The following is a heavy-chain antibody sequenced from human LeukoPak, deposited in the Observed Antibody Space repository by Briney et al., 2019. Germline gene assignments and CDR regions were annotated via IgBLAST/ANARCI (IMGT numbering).Heavy chain of an antibody. CDR3: ARHSNTGYITDY. V-gene: IGHV4-59*08. D-gene: IGHD3-3*01. CDR2: IYYSGST. Sequence: SETLSLTCTVSGGSISSYYWSWIRQPPGKGLEWIGYIYYSGSTNYNPSLKSRVTISVDTSKNQFSLKLSSVTAADTAVYYCARHSNTGYITDYWGQGTLVTVSS. CDR1: GGSISSYY. J-gene: IGHJ4*02.